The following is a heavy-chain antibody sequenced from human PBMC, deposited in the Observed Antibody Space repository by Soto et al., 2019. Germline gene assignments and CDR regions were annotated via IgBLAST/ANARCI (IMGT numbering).Heavy chain of an antibody. D-gene: IGHD1-7*01. Sequence: GGSLRLSCAASGFTFSSYGMHWVRQAPGKGLEWVAVISYDGSNKYYADSVKGRFTISRDNSKNTLYLQMNSLRAEDTAVYYCARSPITGTTGDYFDYWGQGTLVTVSS. CDR3: ARSPITGTTGDYFDY. V-gene: IGHV3-30*03. CDR2: ISYDGSNK. CDR1: GFTFSSYG. J-gene: IGHJ4*02.